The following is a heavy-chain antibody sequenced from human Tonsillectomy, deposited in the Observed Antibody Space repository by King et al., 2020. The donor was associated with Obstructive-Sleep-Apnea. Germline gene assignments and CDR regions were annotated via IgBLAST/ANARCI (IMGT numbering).Heavy chain of an antibody. CDR3: ARVDVGSGSYYDGWYFDL. V-gene: IGHV4-30-4*01. CDR2: IYYSGST. J-gene: IGHJ2*01. D-gene: IGHD3-10*01. CDR1: GGSISSGDYY. Sequence: VQLQESGPGLVKPSQTLSLTCTVSGGSISSGDYYWSWIRQPPGKGLEWIGYIYYSGSTYYNPSLKSRVSISVEKSQNQLSVKLSSVTAADTAVYYCARVDVGSGSYYDGWYFDLWGRGTLVTVSS.